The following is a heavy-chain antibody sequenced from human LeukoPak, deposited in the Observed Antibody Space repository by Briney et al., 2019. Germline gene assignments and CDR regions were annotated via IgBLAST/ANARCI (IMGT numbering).Heavy chain of an antibody. CDR1: GFTFSNYW. J-gene: IGHJ4*02. V-gene: IGHV3-7*01. CDR2: IGQDGSED. Sequence: QRGESLRLSCAASGFTFSNYWMNWVRQAPGKGLEWVASIGQDGSEDYYVDSVKGRFTISRDNAKNSLYLQMNSLRVEDTAVYYCATGGGWYFDYWGQGALITASS. CDR3: ATGGGWYFDY. D-gene: IGHD6-19*01.